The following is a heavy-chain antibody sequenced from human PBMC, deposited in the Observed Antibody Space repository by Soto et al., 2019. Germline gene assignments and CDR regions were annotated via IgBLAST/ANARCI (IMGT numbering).Heavy chain of an antibody. CDR3: ARARGSGWDPLDY. J-gene: IGHJ4*02. V-gene: IGHV3-21*01. CDR1: GFTFSSYS. D-gene: IGHD6-19*01. Sequence: EVQLVESGGGLVKPGGSLRLSCAASGFTFSSYSMKWVRRAPGKGLEWVSSITSGSSYINYADSVKGRFTISRDNAKNSLYLQMNSLRAEDTAVYYCARARGSGWDPLDYWGQGTLVTVSS. CDR2: ITSGSSYI.